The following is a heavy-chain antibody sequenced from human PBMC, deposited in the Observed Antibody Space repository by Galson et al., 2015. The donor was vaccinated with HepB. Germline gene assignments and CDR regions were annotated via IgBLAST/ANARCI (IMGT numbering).Heavy chain of an antibody. CDR2: INHSGYT. J-gene: IGHJ5*02. Sequence: QVQLQESGPGLVKPSETLSLTCAVYGGSLSGYYWSWIRQPPGKGLEWIGDINHSGYTNYNPSLKSRVTISIDTSNNQFSLRLNSMTAADTAVYYCARAGGPVNWFDPWGLGTLVTVSS. CDR3: ARAGGPVNWFDP. CDR1: GGSLSGYY. D-gene: IGHD3-16*01. V-gene: IGHV4-34*01.